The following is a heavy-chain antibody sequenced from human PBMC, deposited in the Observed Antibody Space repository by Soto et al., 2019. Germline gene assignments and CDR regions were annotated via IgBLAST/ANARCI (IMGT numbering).Heavy chain of an antibody. D-gene: IGHD3-3*01. CDR1: GYTFTSYG. Sequence: ASVKVSCKASGYTFTSYGISWVRQAPGQGLEWMGWISAYNGNTNYAQKLQGRITMTTDTSTSTAYMELSSLRSEDTAVYYCASSLMGGYDFWSGYSDAFDIWGQGTMVTVSS. CDR3: ASSLMGGYDFWSGYSDAFDI. J-gene: IGHJ3*02. CDR2: ISAYNGNT. V-gene: IGHV1-18*01.